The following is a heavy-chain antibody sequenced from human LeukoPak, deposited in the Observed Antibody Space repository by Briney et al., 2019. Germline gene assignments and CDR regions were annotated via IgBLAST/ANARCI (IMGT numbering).Heavy chain of an antibody. D-gene: IGHD3-10*01. V-gene: IGHV4-59*08. CDR2: IYYRGST. CDR3: AGQTHPLLWFGM. J-gene: IGHJ4*02. Sequence: SETLSLTCTVSGGSLISYYWSWIRQPPGKGLEWIGYIYYRGSTNYNPSLKTRVTISVDTSKNQFSLKLSSVTAADTAVYYCAGQTHPLLWFGMWGQGTLVPVSS. CDR1: GGSLISYY.